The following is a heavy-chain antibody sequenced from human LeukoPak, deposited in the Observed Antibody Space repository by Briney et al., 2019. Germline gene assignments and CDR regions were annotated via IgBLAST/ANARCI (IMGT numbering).Heavy chain of an antibody. J-gene: IGHJ4*02. CDR1: GFAFNHFG. D-gene: IGHD6-19*01. Sequence: GGSLRLSCAASGFAFNHFGMHWVRQAPGKGLEYVAVISHDGSIKYYVDSVKGRFTISRDNSKNTLYLQMNSLRAEDTAVYYCARGSSSGWYYFGYWGQGTLVTVSS. V-gene: IGHV3-30*03. CDR3: ARGSSSGWYYFGY. CDR2: ISHDGSIK.